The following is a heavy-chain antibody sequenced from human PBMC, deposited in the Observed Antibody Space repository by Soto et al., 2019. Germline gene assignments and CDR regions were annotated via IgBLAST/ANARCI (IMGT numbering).Heavy chain of an antibody. J-gene: IGHJ4*02. CDR3: VRERSSGNGFYYFDY. CDR2: IYSGGST. CDR1: GFTVSSNY. V-gene: IGHV3-66*01. D-gene: IGHD6-19*01. Sequence: GGSLRLSCAASGFTVSSNYMSWVRQAPGKGLEWVSVIYSGGSTYYADSVKGRFTISRDNSKNTLYLQMNSLRAEDTAVYYCVRERSSGNGFYYFDYWGQGTLVTVSS.